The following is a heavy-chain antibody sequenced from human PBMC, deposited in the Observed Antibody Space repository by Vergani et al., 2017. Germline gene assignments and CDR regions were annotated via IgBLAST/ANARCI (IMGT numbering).Heavy chain of an antibody. CDR1: GGSISSYY. D-gene: IGHD6-13*01. Sequence: QVQLQESGPGLVKPSETLSLTCTVSGGSISSYYWSWIRQPPGKGLEWIGYIYYSGSTNYNPSLKSRVTISVDTSKNQFSLKLSSVTAADTAVYYCARLGRYSSSWYYFDYWGQGTLVTVSS. V-gene: IGHV4-59*08. CDR3: ARLGRYSSSWYYFDY. CDR2: IYYSGST. J-gene: IGHJ4*02.